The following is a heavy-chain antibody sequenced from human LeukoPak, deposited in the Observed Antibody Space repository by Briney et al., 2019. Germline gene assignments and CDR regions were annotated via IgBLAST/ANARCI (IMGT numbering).Heavy chain of an antibody. J-gene: IGHJ4*02. CDR3: ARAFPSGYSYGYFDY. D-gene: IGHD5-18*01. Sequence: SETLSLTCTVSGGSISSYYWSWIRQPPGKGLEWIGYIYYSGSTNYNPSLKSRVTISVDTSKNQFSLKLSSVTAADTAVYYCARAFPSGYSYGYFDYWGQGTLVTVSS. CDR1: GGSISSYY. V-gene: IGHV4-59*01. CDR2: IYYSGST.